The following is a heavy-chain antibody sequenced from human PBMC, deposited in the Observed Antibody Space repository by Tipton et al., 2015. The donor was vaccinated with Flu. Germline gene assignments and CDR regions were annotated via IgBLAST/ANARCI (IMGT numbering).Heavy chain of an antibody. CDR2: IYTSGST. CDR3: ARGPGEILSFAI. D-gene: IGHD1-26*01. CDR1: GDSISSGSYY. V-gene: IGHV4-61*02. Sequence: GLVKPSETLSLTCTVSGDSISSGSYYWNWIRQPAGKGLEWIGRIYTSGSTNYNPSLRSRVTISVDTSKNQFSMKLSSVTAADTAVYSCARGPGEILSFAIWGQGTMVTVSS. J-gene: IGHJ3*02.